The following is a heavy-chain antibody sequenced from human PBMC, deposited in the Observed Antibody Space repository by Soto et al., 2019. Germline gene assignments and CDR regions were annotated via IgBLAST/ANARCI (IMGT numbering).Heavy chain of an antibody. CDR1: GFTVSSFG. Sequence: QVQLVESGGGVVQPGRSLRLSCAASGFTVSSFGMHWVRQAPAKGLEGVAHISKDGGNKYYGDSVKGRFTISRDNSENTLYLEVNSLRPEDTAVYYCTRDQQQHLVRGWFDPWGQGTLVIVSS. D-gene: IGHD6-13*01. V-gene: IGHV3-30*03. J-gene: IGHJ5*02. CDR3: TRDQQQHLVRGWFDP. CDR2: ISKDGGNK.